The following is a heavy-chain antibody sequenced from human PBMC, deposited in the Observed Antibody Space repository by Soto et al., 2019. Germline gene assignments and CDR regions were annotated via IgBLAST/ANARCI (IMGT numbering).Heavy chain of an antibody. Sequence: EVQLVESGGGLVQPGGSLRLSCAASGFTFSSYEMNWVRQAPGKGLEWVSYISSSGSTIYYADSVKGRFTISRDNAKNYLYLQMNSLRAEDTAVYYCAREMRMWWYDAFDIWGQGTMVTVSS. CDR3: AREMRMWWYDAFDI. D-gene: IGHD2-15*01. CDR1: GFTFSSYE. V-gene: IGHV3-48*03. CDR2: ISSSGSTI. J-gene: IGHJ3*02.